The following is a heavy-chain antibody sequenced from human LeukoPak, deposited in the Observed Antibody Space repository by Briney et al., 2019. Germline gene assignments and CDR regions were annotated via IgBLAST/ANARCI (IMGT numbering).Heavy chain of an antibody. CDR1: GFTFSSYE. V-gene: IGHV3-48*03. J-gene: IGHJ4*02. Sequence: GGSLRLSCAASGFTFSSYEMNWVRQAPGKGLEWVSYISSSGSAIYYADSVKGRFTISRDNAKNTVYLQMNSLRAEDTAVYYCATLARRVTAILDFWGQGTLVTVSS. D-gene: IGHD2-21*02. CDR2: ISSSGSAI. CDR3: ATLARRVTAILDF.